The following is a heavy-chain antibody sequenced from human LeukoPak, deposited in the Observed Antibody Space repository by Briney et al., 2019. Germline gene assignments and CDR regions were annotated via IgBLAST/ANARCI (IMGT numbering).Heavy chain of an antibody. Sequence: GASVKVSCKASGNTFIGNYIHWVRQARGQGLEWIGWINPNSGGANYAQRFQGRVTMTRDTSVTTAFLDLDRLTSDDTAVYYCVTRSYTSGWPTWGQGTLVTVSS. D-gene: IGHD6-19*01. CDR3: VTRSYTSGWPT. V-gene: IGHV1-2*02. CDR1: GNTFIGNY. CDR2: INPNSGGA. J-gene: IGHJ5*02.